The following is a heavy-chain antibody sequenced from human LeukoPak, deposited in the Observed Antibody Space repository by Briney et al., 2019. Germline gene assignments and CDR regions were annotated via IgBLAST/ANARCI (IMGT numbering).Heavy chain of an antibody. J-gene: IGHJ6*02. CDR2: INPNSGGT. CDR3: ATSWGGGMDV. Sequence: ASVKVSCKTSGYTFTGYYIYWVRQALGQGLEWMGWINPNSGGTNYAQKFQGRVTMTRDTYIRTAYMELSRLRSDDPTVYYSATSWGGGMDVWGQGTTVTVSS. CDR1: GYTFTGYY. V-gene: IGHV1-2*02. D-gene: IGHD3-16*01.